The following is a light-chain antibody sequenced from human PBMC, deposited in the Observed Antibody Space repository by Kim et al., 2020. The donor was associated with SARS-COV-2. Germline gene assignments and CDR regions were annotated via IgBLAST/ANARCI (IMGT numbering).Light chain of an antibody. J-gene: IGKJ1*01. CDR1: QSLSGNF. Sequence: SPGDSAVLSCRASQSLSGNFIAWYQQKPGQAPRLLICGASIRATGIPDRFSGSGAGADFTLTINRLEPGDFAVYYCQQYGTSGRTFGQGTKVDIK. CDR2: GAS. V-gene: IGKV3-20*01. CDR3: QQYGTSGRT.